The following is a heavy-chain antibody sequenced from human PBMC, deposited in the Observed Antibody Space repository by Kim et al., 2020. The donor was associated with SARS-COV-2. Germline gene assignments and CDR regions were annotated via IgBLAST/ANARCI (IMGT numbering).Heavy chain of an antibody. CDR3: ARVVYSSGWYFFDY. V-gene: IGHV3-64*02. Sequence: YADSVKGRFTVSRDNSKNTLYLQRGSLRPEDTAVYYCARVVYSSGWYFFDYCGQGTQVTVSS. D-gene: IGHD6-19*01. J-gene: IGHJ4*02.